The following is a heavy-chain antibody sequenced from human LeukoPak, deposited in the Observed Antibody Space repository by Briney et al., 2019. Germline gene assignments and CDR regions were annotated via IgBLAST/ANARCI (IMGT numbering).Heavy chain of an antibody. D-gene: IGHD7-27*01. CDR3: ATDWGNSEYYFDY. CDR1: GYTLTELS. J-gene: IGHJ4*02. V-gene: IGHV1-24*01. CDR2: FDPEDGET. Sequence: ASVKVSCKVSGYTLTELSMHWVRPAPGKGLEWMGGFDPEDGETIYAQKFQGRVTMTEDTSTDTAYMELSSLRSEDTAVYYCATDWGNSEYYFDYWGQRTMVTVSS.